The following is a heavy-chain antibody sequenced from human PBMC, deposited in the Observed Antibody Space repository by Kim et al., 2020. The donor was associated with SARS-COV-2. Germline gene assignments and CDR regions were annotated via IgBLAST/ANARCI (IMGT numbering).Heavy chain of an antibody. J-gene: IGHJ5*02. Sequence: SETLSLTCTVSGGSISSGGYYWSWIRQHPGKGLEWIGYIYYSGSTYYNPSLKSRVTISVDTSKNQFSLKLSSVTAADTAVYYCARDCGGSCYYGVGNWFDPWGQGTLVTVSS. CDR2: IYYSGST. D-gene: IGHD2-15*01. V-gene: IGHV4-31*03. CDR3: ARDCGGSCYYGVGNWFDP. CDR1: GGSISSGGYY.